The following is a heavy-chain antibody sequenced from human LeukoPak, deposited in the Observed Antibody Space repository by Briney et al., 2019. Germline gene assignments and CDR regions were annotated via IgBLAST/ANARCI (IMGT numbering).Heavy chain of an antibody. CDR1: GGSISSSSYY. Sequence: SETLSLTCTVSGGSISSSSYYWGWIRQPPGKGLEWIGSIYYSGSTYYNPSLKSRVTISVDTSKNQFSLKLSSVTAADTAVYYCVHSFWSAYYFDYWGQGILVTVSS. CDR3: VHSFWSAYYFDY. D-gene: IGHD3-3*01. J-gene: IGHJ4*02. CDR2: IYYSGST. V-gene: IGHV4-39*01.